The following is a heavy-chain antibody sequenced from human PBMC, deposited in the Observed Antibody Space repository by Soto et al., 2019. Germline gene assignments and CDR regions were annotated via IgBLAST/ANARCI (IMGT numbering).Heavy chain of an antibody. Sequence: DAQLVESGGGLVQPGKSLRISCVASGFTFDDHTMHWVRQAPGRGLEWVSCISWNSGIIGYADSVKGRFTISRDIAKNFLYLRMDSLRPEDTAVYYCTKDTHSPIGYFEAFDVWGQGTKVPVSS. CDR2: ISWNSGII. V-gene: IGHV3-9*01. J-gene: IGHJ3*01. CDR3: TKDTHSPIGYFEAFDV. D-gene: IGHD3-22*01. CDR1: GFTFDDHT.